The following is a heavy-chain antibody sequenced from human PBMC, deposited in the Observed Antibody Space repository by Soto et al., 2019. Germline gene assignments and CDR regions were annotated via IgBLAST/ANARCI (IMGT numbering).Heavy chain of an antibody. CDR1: GGSISSYY. CDR2: IYYSGST. V-gene: IGHV4-59*01. Sequence: QVQLQESGPGLVKPSETLSLTCTVSGGSISSYYWSWIRQPPGKGLEWIGYIYYSGSTNYNPSLKSRVTLSVDTSKIQFSLKLSSVTAADTAVYYCARDRSGGPIFVVVTNYYYYGMDVWGQGTTVTVSS. D-gene: IGHD3-3*01. CDR3: ARDRSGGPIFVVVTNYYYYGMDV. J-gene: IGHJ6*02.